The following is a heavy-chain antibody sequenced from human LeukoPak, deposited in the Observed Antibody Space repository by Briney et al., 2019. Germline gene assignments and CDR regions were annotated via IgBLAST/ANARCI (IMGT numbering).Heavy chain of an antibody. J-gene: IGHJ4*02. CDR2: IYNRGNT. CDR3: ARGRDTVSTPFDY. V-gene: IGHV4-61*01. CDR1: GDSISSGSIITYY. D-gene: IGHD2-15*01. Sequence: PSETLSLTCTVSGDSISSGSIITYYWTGIQQPPGKGLEWIGYIYNRGNTNYNPSLESRVTISVDTSKNQFSLKVNSVTAADTAAYYCARGRDTVSTPFDYWGQGTLVTVSS.